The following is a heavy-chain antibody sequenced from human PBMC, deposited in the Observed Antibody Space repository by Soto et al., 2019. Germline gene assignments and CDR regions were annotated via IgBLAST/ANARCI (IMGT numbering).Heavy chain of an antibody. CDR2: ISGSGGST. CDR1: GFTFSSYA. V-gene: IGHV3-23*01. J-gene: IGHJ4*02. Sequence: GGSLRLSCAASGFTFSSYAMSWVRQAPGKGLEWVSAISGSGGSTYYADSVKGRFTISRDNSKNTLYLQMNSLRAEDTAVYYCAKDRSRFWSGSSFDYWGQGTLVTVSS. CDR3: AKDRSRFWSGSSFDY. D-gene: IGHD3-3*01.